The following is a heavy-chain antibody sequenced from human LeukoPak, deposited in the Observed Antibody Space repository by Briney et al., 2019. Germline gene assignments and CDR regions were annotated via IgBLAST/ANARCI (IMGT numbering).Heavy chain of an antibody. J-gene: IGHJ6*02. CDR3: ARDTRDVGYGMDV. CDR2: IYSGSST. Sequence: GGSLRLSCAASGFTFSNAWMSWVRQAPGKGLEWVSVIYSGSSTYYADSVKGRFTISRDNSKNTLYLQMNSLRAEDTAVYYCARDTRDVGYGMDVWGQGTTVTVSS. CDR1: GFTFSNAW. D-gene: IGHD5-24*01. V-gene: IGHV3-66*02.